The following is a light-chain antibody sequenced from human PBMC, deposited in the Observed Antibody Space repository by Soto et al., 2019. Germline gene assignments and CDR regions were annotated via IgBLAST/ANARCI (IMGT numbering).Light chain of an antibody. J-gene: IGKJ1*01. CDR3: QQYYSYPWT. Sequence: AIQLTQSPSSLSASVGDRVTITCRASQGIGNALGWYQQKTGKPPKVLIYAASTLQSGVPSRFSGSGSGTDFTLTISCLQSEDFATYYCQQYYSYPWTFGQGTKVDIK. CDR1: QGIGNA. CDR2: AAS. V-gene: IGKV1-13*02.